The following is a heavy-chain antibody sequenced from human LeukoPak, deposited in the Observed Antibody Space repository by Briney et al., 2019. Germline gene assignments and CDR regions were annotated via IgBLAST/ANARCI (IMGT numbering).Heavy chain of an antibody. D-gene: IGHD4-11*01. CDR1: GFTFSSYA. Sequence: GGSLILSCAASGFTFSSYAMSWVRPAPGKGLEWVSAISGSGGSTYYADSVKGRFTISRDNSKNTLYLQMNSLRAEETAVYYCAKDRAVTMYYGMDVWGQGTTVTVSS. V-gene: IGHV3-23*01. J-gene: IGHJ6*02. CDR3: AKDRAVTMYYGMDV. CDR2: ISGSGGST.